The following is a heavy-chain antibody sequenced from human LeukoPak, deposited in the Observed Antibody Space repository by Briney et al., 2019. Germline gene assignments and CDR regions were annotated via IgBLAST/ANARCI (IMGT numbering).Heavy chain of an antibody. CDR3: ARSSTGGNGDFDY. D-gene: IGHD1-1*01. CDR1: GYTFTSYA. J-gene: IGHJ4*02. Sequence: ASVKVSCKASGYTFTSYAMHWVRQAPGQRLEWMGWINAGNGNTKYSQKFQGRVTITRDTSASTAYMELSSLRSEDTAVYYCARSSTGGNGDFDYWGQGTRVTVSS. V-gene: IGHV1-3*01. CDR2: INAGNGNT.